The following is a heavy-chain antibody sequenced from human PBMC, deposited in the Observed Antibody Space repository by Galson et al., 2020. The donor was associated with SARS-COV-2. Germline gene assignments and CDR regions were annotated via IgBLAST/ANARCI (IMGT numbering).Heavy chain of an antibody. CDR2: ITWNSGNI. CDR3: AKEWNYFDTSGLDY. CDR1: GFTFDDYA. D-gene: IGHD1-7*01. Sequence: GGSRRLSCAASGFTFDDYAMHWVRQAPGKGLEWVSSITWNSGNIGYADSVKGRFTISRDNAKNSLYLQMNSLRDEDTALYYCAKEWNYFDTSGLDYWGQGTLVTVSS. J-gene: IGHJ4*02. V-gene: IGHV3-9*01.